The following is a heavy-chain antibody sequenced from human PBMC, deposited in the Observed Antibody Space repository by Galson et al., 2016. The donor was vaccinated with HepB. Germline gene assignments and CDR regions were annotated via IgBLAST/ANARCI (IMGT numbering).Heavy chain of an antibody. CDR3: ARVTGNTHETYYYYAMDV. CDR1: GGSLSNFY. J-gene: IGHJ6*02. CDR2: VYDSGNS. Sequence: SETLSLTCAVSGGSLSNFYWTFLRQPAGKGLEWIGRVYDSGNSNYNPSLKSRVSMSVDKSKNQFSLRLSSVTAADTALYYCARVTGNTHETYYYYAMDVWGQGTTVTVSS. V-gene: IGHV4-4*07.